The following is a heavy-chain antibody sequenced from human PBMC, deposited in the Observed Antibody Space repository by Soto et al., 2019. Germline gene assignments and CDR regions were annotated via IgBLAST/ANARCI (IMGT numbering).Heavy chain of an antibody. J-gene: IGHJ4*02. V-gene: IGHV4-31*03. CDR3: ARGSTVAAILFDY. CDR1: GDSISSGGYY. D-gene: IGHD2-15*01. Sequence: VQLQESGPGLVKPSQTLSLTCTVSGDSISSGGYYWSWIRQHPGKGLEWIGYIYYSGSTYYNPYLKSRVIISVDTSKNQFSLKQSSVTAADTAVYYCARGSTVAAILFDYWGQGTLVSVSS. CDR2: IYYSGST.